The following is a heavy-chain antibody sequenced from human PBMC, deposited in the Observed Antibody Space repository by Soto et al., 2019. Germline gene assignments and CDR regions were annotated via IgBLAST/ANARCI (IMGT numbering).Heavy chain of an antibody. V-gene: IGHV3-21*02. CDR1: GFSFLSYG. D-gene: IGHD2-2*01. CDR3: ARHGIHSTDLYYFDY. J-gene: IGHJ4*02. Sequence: EVQLVESGGGLVKSGGSLRLTCAASGFSFLSYGMSWVRQAPGKGPEWVAFITGASGYIWYADSVKGRFSVSRDNAKNSLDLEMNNLRADDAAVYYCARHGIHSTDLYYFDYWGQGALVAVST. CDR2: ITGASGYI.